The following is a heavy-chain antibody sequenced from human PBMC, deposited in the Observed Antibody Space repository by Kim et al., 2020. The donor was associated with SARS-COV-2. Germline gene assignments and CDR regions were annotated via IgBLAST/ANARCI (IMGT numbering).Heavy chain of an antibody. CDR1: GFTFSSYG. Sequence: GGSLRLSCAASGFTFSSYGMHWVRQAPGKGLEWVAVISYDGSNKYYADSVKGRFTISRDNSKNTLYLQMNSLRAEDTAVYYCAKDRCTNGVCLTPDYWGQGTLVTVSS. D-gene: IGHD2-8*01. J-gene: IGHJ4*02. CDR2: ISYDGSNK. CDR3: AKDRCTNGVCLTPDY. V-gene: IGHV3-30*18.